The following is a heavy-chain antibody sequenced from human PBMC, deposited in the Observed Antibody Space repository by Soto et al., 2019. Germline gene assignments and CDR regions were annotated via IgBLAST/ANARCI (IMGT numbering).Heavy chain of an antibody. V-gene: IGHV3-73*01. CDR2: IRSKANSYAT. D-gene: IGHD2-21*02. CDR1: GFTFSGSA. J-gene: IGHJ4*02. Sequence: QPGGSLRLSCAASGFTFSGSAMHWVRQASGKGLEWVGRIRSKANSYATAYAASVKGRFTISRDDSKNTAYLQMNSLKTEDTAVYYCRVMPYCGGDCSPLDYWGQGTLVTVSS. CDR3: RVMPYCGGDCSPLDY.